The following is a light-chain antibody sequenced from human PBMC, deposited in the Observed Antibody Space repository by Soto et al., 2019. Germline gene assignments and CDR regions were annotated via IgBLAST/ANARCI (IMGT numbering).Light chain of an antibody. Sequence: QSVLTQPPSVSGAPGQRVTISCTGSSSNIGAGYDVHWYQQLPGTAPKLLMYGNSNRPSGVPDRFSGSKSGTSASLAITKLQAEDEADYYCQSYDSSLSVVFGGLTKHTVL. J-gene: IGLJ2*01. CDR2: GNS. CDR1: SSNIGAGYD. CDR3: QSYDSSLSVV. V-gene: IGLV1-40*01.